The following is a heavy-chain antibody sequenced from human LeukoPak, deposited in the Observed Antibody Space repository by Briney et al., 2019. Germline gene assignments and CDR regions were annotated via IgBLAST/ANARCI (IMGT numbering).Heavy chain of an antibody. V-gene: IGHV1-2*02. CDR1: GGTFSDYA. CDR2: INPNSGDT. CDR3: ARGGLRVMVYRLYYMDV. J-gene: IGHJ6*03. Sequence: ASVKVSCKAFGGTFSDYALNWVRQAPGQGLEWMGWINPNSGDTKYAQKFQGRVTMTRDTSISTAYMELTRLRSDDTAVYYCARGGLRVMVYRLYYMDVWGKGTTVTVSS. D-gene: IGHD2-8*01.